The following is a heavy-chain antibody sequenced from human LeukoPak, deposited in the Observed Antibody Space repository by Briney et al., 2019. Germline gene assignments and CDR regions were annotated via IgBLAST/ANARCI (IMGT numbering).Heavy chain of an antibody. CDR3: TRLAGDEYFDISRGPD. V-gene: IGHV3-73*01. CDR2: IRSKANSYAT. D-gene: IGHD3-9*01. CDR1: GFTFSGSA. Sequence: PGRSLRLSCAASGFTFSGSAMHWVRQASGQGLEWVGRIRSKANSYATAYAASVKGRFTISRDDSKNTAFLQMNSLKSEDTAVYYCTRLAGDEYFDISRGPDWGQGTLVTVSS. J-gene: IGHJ4*02.